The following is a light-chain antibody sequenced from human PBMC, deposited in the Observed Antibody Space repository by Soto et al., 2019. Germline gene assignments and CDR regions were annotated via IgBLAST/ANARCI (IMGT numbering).Light chain of an antibody. V-gene: IGKV3-20*01. CDR2: GAS. J-gene: IGKJ4*01. Sequence: EIVLTQSPGTLSLSPGERATLSCRASQSVSRSYLACYQQKPGQAPRLLIYGASSRATGIPDRFSGSGSGTDFTLTISRLEPEDFAVYYCQQYGSSPLTFGGGTKVEIK. CDR3: QQYGSSPLT. CDR1: QSVSRSY.